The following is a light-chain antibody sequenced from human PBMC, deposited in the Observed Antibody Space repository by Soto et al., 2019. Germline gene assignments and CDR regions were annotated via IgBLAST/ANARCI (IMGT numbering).Light chain of an antibody. CDR2: DTS. J-gene: IGKJ5*01. CDR1: LSVATY. CDR3: QQRSNWPPA. Sequence: EIVLTQSPATLSLFPGERATLSCRASLSVATYLAWYQQKPGQAPGLLIYDTSNRATGIPARFSGSGSGTDFTLTISSLEPEDFAVYYCQQRSNWPPAFGQGTRLEIK. V-gene: IGKV3-11*01.